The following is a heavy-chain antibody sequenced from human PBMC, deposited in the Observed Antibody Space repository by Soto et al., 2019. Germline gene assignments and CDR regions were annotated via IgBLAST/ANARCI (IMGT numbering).Heavy chain of an antibody. CDR1: GYTFTSYG. CDR2: ISGYNGNT. V-gene: IGHV1-18*04. Sequence: ASVKVCCNASGYTFTSYGISWVRQAPGQGLEWRGWISGYNGNTNYAERLQGRVTMTTHASTRTAYMELGSLRYDDTAVYYCARDVRDWNYRFHFHYGMHXWGQVTPFTVS. CDR3: ARDVRDWNYRFHFHYGMHX. J-gene: IGHJ6*02. D-gene: IGHD1-7*01.